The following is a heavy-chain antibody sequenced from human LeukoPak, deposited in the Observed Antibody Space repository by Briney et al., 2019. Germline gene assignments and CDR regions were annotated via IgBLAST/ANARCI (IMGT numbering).Heavy chain of an antibody. CDR1: GLTFSSYA. CDR2: ISGSGGST. CDR3: AKGRYSSGWYFDY. J-gene: IGHJ4*02. Sequence: SGGSLRLSCAASGLTFSSYAMSWVRQAPGKGLEWVSAISGSGGSTYYADSVKGRFTISRDNSKNTLYLQMNSLRAEDTAVYYCAKGRYSSGWYFDYWGQGTLVTVSS. D-gene: IGHD6-19*01. V-gene: IGHV3-23*01.